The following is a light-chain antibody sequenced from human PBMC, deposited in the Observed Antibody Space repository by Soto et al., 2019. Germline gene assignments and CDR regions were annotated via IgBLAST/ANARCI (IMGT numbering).Light chain of an antibody. CDR2: EVT. CDR3: ASYAGGNQV. CDR1: SSDVGGYTY. V-gene: IGLV2-8*01. J-gene: IGLJ1*01. Sequence: QVALTQPPSASGSPGQSVTISCTGTSSDVGGYTYVSWYQHHPGKAPKLMIYEVTRRPSGVPDRFSGTKSGNTASLTVSGLLPEDEADYYCASYAGGNQVFGTGTKVTVL.